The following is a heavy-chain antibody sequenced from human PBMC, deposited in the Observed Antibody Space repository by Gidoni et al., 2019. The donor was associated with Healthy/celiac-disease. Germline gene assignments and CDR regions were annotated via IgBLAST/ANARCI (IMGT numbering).Heavy chain of an antibody. CDR3: TRDQEDYYDSSGYSYYFDY. CDR1: EFTFGDYN. V-gene: IGHV3-49*03. D-gene: IGHD3-22*01. J-gene: IGHJ4*02. CDR2: IRSKAYGGTT. Sequence: EVQLVESGGGLVQPGRSLRLSCTASEFTFGDYNLSWFRQAPGKGLGWVGFIRSKAYGGTTEYAASVKGRFTISRDDSKSIAYLQMNSLKTEDTAVYYCTRDQEDYYDSSGYSYYFDYWGQGTLVTVSS.